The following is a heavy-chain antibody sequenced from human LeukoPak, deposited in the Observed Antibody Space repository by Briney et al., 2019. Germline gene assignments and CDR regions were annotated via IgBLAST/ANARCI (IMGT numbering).Heavy chain of an antibody. Sequence: PGGSLRLSCAASGFTFSSYSMNWVRQAPGKGLEWVSSISSSSSYIYYADSVKGRFTISRDNSKNTLYLQMNSLRAEDTAVYYCAKDRLCSSTTCYDSFDIWGQGTMVTVSS. D-gene: IGHD2-2*01. CDR2: ISSSSSYI. V-gene: IGHV3-21*04. CDR1: GFTFSSYS. CDR3: AKDRLCSSTTCYDSFDI. J-gene: IGHJ3*02.